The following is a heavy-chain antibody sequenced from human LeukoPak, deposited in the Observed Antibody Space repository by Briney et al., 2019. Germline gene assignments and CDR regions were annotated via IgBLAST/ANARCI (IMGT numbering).Heavy chain of an antibody. J-gene: IGHJ4*02. V-gene: IGHV4-34*01. CDR1: GGSFSGYY. Sequence: ASETLSLTCAVYGGSFSGYYWSWIRQPPGKGLEWIGEINHSGSTNYNPSLKSRVTISVDTSKNQFSLKLSSVTAADTAVYYCARGYRTGYSSGWGVGTKKKFDYWGQGTLVTVSS. CDR2: INHSGST. D-gene: IGHD6-19*01. CDR3: ARGYRTGYSSGWGVGTKKKFDY.